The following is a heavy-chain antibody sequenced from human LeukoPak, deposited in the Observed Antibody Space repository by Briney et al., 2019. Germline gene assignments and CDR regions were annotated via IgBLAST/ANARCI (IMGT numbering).Heavy chain of an antibody. V-gene: IGHV1-2*02. CDR2: MIPHSGET. J-gene: IGHJ1*01. Sequence: VRVSCKTSGYRFTAYPLHWVRQAPGQGLEWLGWMIPHSGETNNAQRFQGRVTMTRDTSISVAYMELSSLRSDDMAVYFCARGMDAEAFQNWGQGTLVIVSS. D-gene: IGHD2-2*03. CDR1: GYRFTAYP. CDR3: ARGMDAEAFQN.